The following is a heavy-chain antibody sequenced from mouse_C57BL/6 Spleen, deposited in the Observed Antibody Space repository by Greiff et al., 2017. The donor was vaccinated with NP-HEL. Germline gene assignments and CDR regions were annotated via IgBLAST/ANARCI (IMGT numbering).Heavy chain of an antibody. J-gene: IGHJ2*01. V-gene: IGHV1-55*01. D-gene: IGHD3-2*02. CDR1: GYTFTSYW. Sequence: VQLQQSGAELVKPGASVKMSCKASGYTFTSYWITWVKQRPGQGLEWIGDIYPGSGSTNYNEKFKSKATLTVDTSSSTAYMQLSSLTSEDSAVYYCARGRQLRPFFDYWGQGTTLTVSS. CDR2: IYPGSGST. CDR3: ARGRQLRPFFDY.